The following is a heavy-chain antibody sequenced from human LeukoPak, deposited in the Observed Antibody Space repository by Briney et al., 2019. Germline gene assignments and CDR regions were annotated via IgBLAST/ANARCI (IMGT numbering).Heavy chain of an antibody. CDR3: ARGGGYCSGGSCPTPDY. J-gene: IGHJ4*02. CDR1: GFTFSSYW. Sequence: PGGSLRLSCAASGFTFSSYWMSWVRQAPGKGLEWVSSISTSSSYIYYADSVKGRFIIARDNAKNSLYLQMSSLRAEDTAVYYCARGGGYCSGGSCPTPDYWGQGTLVTVSS. V-gene: IGHV3-21*01. D-gene: IGHD2-15*01. CDR2: ISTSSSYI.